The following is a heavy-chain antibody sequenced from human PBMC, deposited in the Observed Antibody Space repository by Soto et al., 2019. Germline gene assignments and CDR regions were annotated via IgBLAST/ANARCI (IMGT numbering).Heavy chain of an antibody. CDR1: GFSFGTFV. CDR2: ITDSGYTA. V-gene: IGHV3-23*01. D-gene: IGHD6-19*01. Sequence: EMHLLESGGASVQPGGSLRLSCAASGFSFGTFVMTWFRQAPGGGLEWVASITDSGYTASYAETVEGRFTVSRDNSKNKLHLQMNDLRPEDTATYYCAKNGQWLATPPEAWGQGTLVTVSS. J-gene: IGHJ4*02. CDR3: AKNGQWLATPPEA.